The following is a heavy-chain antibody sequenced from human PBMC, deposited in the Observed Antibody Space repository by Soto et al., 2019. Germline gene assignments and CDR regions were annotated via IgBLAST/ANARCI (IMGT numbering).Heavy chain of an antibody. Sequence: QVHLVQSGAEVKNPGASVKVSCKGSGYDFTTYGITWVRQAPGQGLEWMAWISAHNGNTNYAPNLQGRVTVTRDTATSTAYIELRSLRYDDPAVYYSARGRYGDYWGQGALVTVSS. CDR3: ARGRYGDY. V-gene: IGHV1-18*01. J-gene: IGHJ4*02. CDR2: ISAHNGNT. CDR1: GYDFTTYG. D-gene: IGHD1-1*01.